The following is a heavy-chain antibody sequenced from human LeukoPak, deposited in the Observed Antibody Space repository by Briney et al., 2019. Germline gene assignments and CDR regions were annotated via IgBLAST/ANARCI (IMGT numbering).Heavy chain of an antibody. CDR2: IYYTGST. Sequence: SETLSLTCTVSGGSISSSSYYWGWIRQPPGKGLEWIGSIYYTGSTDYDPSLKSRVTKSVDTPKNQFSLELNSVTAADTAVYSCARGSVRGEFDPWGQGTLVTVSS. CDR3: ARGSVRGEFDP. D-gene: IGHD3-10*01. V-gene: IGHV4-39*07. J-gene: IGHJ5*02. CDR1: GGSISSSSYY.